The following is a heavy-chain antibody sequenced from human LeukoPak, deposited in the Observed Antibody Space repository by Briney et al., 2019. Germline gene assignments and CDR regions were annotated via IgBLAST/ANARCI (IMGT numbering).Heavy chain of an antibody. J-gene: IGHJ4*02. CDR1: GYTFTSYD. CDR3: ARARGYNYGYVDY. V-gene: IGHV1-8*02. Sequence: ASVKVSCKASGYTFTSYDINWVRQATGQGLEWMGWMNPNSGDTGYAQSFQGRLNMTRNTSKSTAYMELSSLRSEDTAVYYCARARGYNYGYVDYWGQGTLVTVSS. D-gene: IGHD5-18*01. CDR2: MNPNSGDT.